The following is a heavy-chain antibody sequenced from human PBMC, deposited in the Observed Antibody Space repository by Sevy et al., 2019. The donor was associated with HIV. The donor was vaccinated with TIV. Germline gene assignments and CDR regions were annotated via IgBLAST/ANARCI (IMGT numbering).Heavy chain of an antibody. D-gene: IGHD1-26*01. V-gene: IGHV5-51*01. Sequence: GESLKISCKGSGYSFTSYWIGWVRQMPGKGLEWMGIIYPGDSDTRYSPSFQGQVTISADKSISTAYLQWSSLKASDTARYYCATATSGSYYRFDYWGQGTLVTVSS. J-gene: IGHJ4*02. CDR1: GYSFTSYW. CDR2: IYPGDSDT. CDR3: ATATSGSYYRFDY.